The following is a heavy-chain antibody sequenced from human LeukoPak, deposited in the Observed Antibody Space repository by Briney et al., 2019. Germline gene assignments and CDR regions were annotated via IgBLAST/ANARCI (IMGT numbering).Heavy chain of an antibody. CDR3: ATLGSIVWGRGGIASSL. Sequence: PGGSLRLSCAASGFIVTSNYISSVRQAPGKGLEWVSIIYSGGHTYYADSVKGRFTISRHNSENTLYLQMSSMRPEDTAVYYCATLGSIVWGRGGIASSLWGQGTLVTVSS. V-gene: IGHV3-53*04. CDR1: GFIVTSNY. D-gene: IGHD2-21*01. J-gene: IGHJ4*02. CDR2: IYSGGHT.